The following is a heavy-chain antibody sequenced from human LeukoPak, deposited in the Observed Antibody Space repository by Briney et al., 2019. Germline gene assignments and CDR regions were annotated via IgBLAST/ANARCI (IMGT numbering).Heavy chain of an antibody. CDR3: ARGIPRSALYFDY. J-gene: IGHJ4*02. CDR2: INHSGST. V-gene: IGHV4-34*01. Sequence: SETLSLTCAVYGGSFSGYYWSWIRQPPGKGLEWIGEINHSGSTNYNPSLKSRVTISVDTSKNQFSLKLGSVTAADTAVYYCARGIPRSALYFDYWGQGTLVTVSS. CDR1: GGSFSGYY. D-gene: IGHD2-15*01.